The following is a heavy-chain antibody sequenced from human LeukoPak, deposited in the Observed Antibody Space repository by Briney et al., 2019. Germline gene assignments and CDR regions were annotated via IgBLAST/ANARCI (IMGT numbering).Heavy chain of an antibody. Sequence: ASVYVSCAASGYTFTGYGISRVRQAPGHGRGWLGWISVYNGNTNYAQKLQGRVTMTTDTSTSTAYMELRSLRSDYTAVYYCARGEGVYYDILTGWGQGTMVTVSS. CDR2: ISVYNGNT. J-gene: IGHJ3*01. D-gene: IGHD3-9*01. CDR1: GYTFTGYG. V-gene: IGHV1-18*01. CDR3: ARGEGVYYDILTG.